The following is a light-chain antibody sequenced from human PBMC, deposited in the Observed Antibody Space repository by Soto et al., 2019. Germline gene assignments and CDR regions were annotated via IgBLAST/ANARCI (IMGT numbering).Light chain of an antibody. J-gene: IGKJ1*01. V-gene: IGKV3-15*01. Sequence: EVVMTQSPGAVSVSPGERATLSCRASQSVTSNVAWYQQKPGQAPRLLIYRASARATGVPARFSGSGSGTEFTLTISSLQPDDFATYYCQHYNSYSEAFGQGTKVDI. CDR2: RAS. CDR1: QSVTSN. CDR3: QHYNSYSEA.